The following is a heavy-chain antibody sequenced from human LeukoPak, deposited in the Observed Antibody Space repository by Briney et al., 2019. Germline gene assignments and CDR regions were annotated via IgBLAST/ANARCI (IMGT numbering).Heavy chain of an antibody. J-gene: IGHJ4*02. CDR2: ISGGGTTS. V-gene: IGHV3-23*01. Sequence: PGGSLRLSCAASGFTFSSYGMSWVRQAPGKGLEWISGISGGGTTSYYADSVKGRSTIFRDNSENTLYLHMSTLRADDTAVYYCARVRVVVLAATYFDSWGQGTLVTVSS. D-gene: IGHD2-15*01. CDR1: GFTFSSYG. CDR3: ARVRVVVLAATYFDS.